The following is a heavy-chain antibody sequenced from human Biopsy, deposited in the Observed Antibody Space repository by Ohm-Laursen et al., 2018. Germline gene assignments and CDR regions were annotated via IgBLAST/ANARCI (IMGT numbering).Heavy chain of an antibody. CDR3: ARGRRHCSGTCSRWYFDL. CDR1: GYTFTAFS. V-gene: IGHV1-2*02. CDR2: INPKRGDT. Sequence: GASVKASCQSSGYTFTAFSVHWLRQAPGQGLERMGWINPKRGDTDYPQNFQGRVSMTRDTSISTAYMDLSRLRSDDTAVYYCARGRRHCSGTCSRWYFDLWGRGTLVTVSS. D-gene: IGHD2-2*01. J-gene: IGHJ2*01.